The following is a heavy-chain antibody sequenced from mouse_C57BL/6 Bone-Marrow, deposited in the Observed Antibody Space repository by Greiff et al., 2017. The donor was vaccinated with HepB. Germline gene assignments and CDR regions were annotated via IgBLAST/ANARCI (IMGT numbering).Heavy chain of an antibody. CDR1: GFTFSDYY. Sequence: DVKLVESEGGLVQPGSSMKLSCTASGFTFSDYYMAWVRQVPEKGLEWVANINYDGSSTYYLDSLKSRFIISRDNAKNILYLQMSSLKSEDTATYYCARDRGYYSYYYAMDYWGQGTSVTVSS. D-gene: IGHD1-1*01. J-gene: IGHJ4*01. V-gene: IGHV5-16*01. CDR2: INYDGSST. CDR3: ARDRGYYSYYYAMDY.